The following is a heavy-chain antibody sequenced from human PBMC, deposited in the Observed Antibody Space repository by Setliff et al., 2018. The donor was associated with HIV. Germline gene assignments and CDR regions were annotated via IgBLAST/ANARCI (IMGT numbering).Heavy chain of an antibody. J-gene: IGHJ4*02. CDR3: AREMFMYTSSEGFPFDF. CDR2: ISP. D-gene: IGHD6-6*01. V-gene: IGHV1-69*10. Sequence: SVKVSCKTSGGIISWVRQAPGQGLEWMGRISPNYAQKFQGRVTITRDTSASTAYMELSSLRSEDTAMDYCAREMFMYTSSEGFPFDFWGQGTLVTVSS. CDR1: GGI.